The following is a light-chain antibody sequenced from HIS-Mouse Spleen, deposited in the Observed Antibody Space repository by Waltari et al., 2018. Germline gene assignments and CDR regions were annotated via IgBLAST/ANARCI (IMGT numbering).Light chain of an antibody. CDR3: YSTDSSGNHRV. J-gene: IGLJ2*01. CDR1: ALPKKY. Sequence: SYELTQPPSVSVSPGQTARITCSGDALPKKYAYWYQQKSGQAPGLVIYEDSKRPSGSPDRFSGSSSGTMATLTISGAQVEDEADYYCYSTDSSGNHRVFGGGTKLTVL. CDR2: EDS. V-gene: IGLV3-10*01.